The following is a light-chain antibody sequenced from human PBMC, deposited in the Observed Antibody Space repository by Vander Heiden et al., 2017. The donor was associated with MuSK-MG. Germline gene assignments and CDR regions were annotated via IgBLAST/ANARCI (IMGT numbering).Light chain of an antibody. CDR3: HSRDSSGDHVV. CDR2: GKN. J-gene: IGLJ2*01. Sequence: SSELTQDPDVSVALGQTVKITCHGDSLRKFYTSWYQQKAGQAPVLVFYGKNTRPSGIPDRISGTRSGDTASLTIAGAQAEDEAEYYCHSRDSSGDHVVFGGGTKLTVL. CDR1: SLRKFY. V-gene: IGLV3-19*01.